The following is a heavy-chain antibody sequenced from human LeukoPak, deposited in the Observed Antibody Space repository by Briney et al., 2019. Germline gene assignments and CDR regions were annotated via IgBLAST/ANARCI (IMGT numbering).Heavy chain of an antibody. CDR1: GGSISGSSNY. CDR2: IYYTGTT. D-gene: IGHD1-1*01. V-gene: IGHV4-39*07. J-gene: IGHJ4*02. Sequence: SETLSLTCTVSGGSISGSSNYWGWIRQPPGKGLEWIATIYYTGTTYYNPSLKSRVTISVDTSKNQFSLNLRSVTAADTAVYYCAVETTPFDYWGQGTLVTVSS. CDR3: AVETTPFDY.